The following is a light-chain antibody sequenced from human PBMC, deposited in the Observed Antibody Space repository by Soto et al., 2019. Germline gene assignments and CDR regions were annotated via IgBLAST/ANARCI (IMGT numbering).Light chain of an antibody. CDR3: QKYNDAPRT. CDR2: EAS. Sequence: QMTQSPSSLSASVGDRVTITCRASQDISNYLAWYQQKPGGAPKLLIYEASTLQSGVPSRFSGSGSGADFTLTISSLQPEDVAIYYCQKYNDAPRTFGQGTRVDMK. J-gene: IGKJ1*01. CDR1: QDISNY. V-gene: IGKV1-27*01.